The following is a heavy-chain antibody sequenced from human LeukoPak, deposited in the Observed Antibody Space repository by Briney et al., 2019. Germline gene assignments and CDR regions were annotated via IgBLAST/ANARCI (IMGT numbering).Heavy chain of an antibody. CDR2: IYHSGST. V-gene: IGHV4-30-2*01. CDR1: GGSISSGGYS. CDR3: ARLGDYYVSGTYYFDS. D-gene: IGHD3-10*01. J-gene: IGHJ4*02. Sequence: SETLSLTCAVSGGSISSGGYSWSWIRQPPGKGLEWIGYIYHSGSTYYNPSLKSRVTISVDRSKNQFSLKLRSVTAADTAVFYCARLGDYYVSGTYYFDSWGPGTLVTVSS.